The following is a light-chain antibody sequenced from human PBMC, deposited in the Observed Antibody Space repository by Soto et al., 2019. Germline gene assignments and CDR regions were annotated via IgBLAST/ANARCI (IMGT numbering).Light chain of an antibody. CDR1: QSVVSN. CDR2: GAS. V-gene: IGKV3-15*01. Sequence: TLSVSPGQRATLSCRASQSVVSNLAWYQQKPGQAPRLLIYGASTRAVGVPVRFSGSGSGTQFTLTISSLQAEDVAVYYCQPYNNWPPYTFGEGTKVDIK. J-gene: IGKJ2*01. CDR3: QPYNNWPPYT.